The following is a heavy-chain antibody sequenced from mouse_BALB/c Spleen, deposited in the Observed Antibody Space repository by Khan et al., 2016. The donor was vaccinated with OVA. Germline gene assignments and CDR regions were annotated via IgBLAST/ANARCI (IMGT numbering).Heavy chain of an antibody. D-gene: IGHD1-1*01. CDR1: GYSITSDYA. V-gene: IGHV3-2*02. J-gene: IGHJ2*01. CDR3: ARSVTITTVVATDFDY. CDR2: ISYSGRT. Sequence: VQLKESGPGLVKPSQSLSLTCTVTGYSITSDYAWNWIRQFPGNKLEWMGYISYSGRTSYNPSLKSRISITRDTSKNKSSLQLNSVTTEDTATYYCARSVTITTVVATDFDYWGQGTTLTVSS.